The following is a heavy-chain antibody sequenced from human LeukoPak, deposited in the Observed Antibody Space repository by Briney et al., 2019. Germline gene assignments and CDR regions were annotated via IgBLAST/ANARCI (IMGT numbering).Heavy chain of an antibody. CDR3: ARQYYYMDV. Sequence: SETLSLTCTVSGYSIGSGYYWGWIRQPPGKGLEWIGSGSTNYNPSLKSRVTISVDTSKNQFSLKLRSVTAADTAVYYCARQYYYMDVWGEGTTVTVSS. V-gene: IGHV4-38-2*02. CDR2: SGST. CDR1: GYSIGSGYY. J-gene: IGHJ6*03.